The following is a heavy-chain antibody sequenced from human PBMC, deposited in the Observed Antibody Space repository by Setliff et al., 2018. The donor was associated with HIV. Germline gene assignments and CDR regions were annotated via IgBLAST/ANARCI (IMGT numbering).Heavy chain of an antibody. Sequence: PGGSLRLSCAASGFSFSSYWMHWVRQAPGKGLVWVSRINTDGSSTSYADSVKGRFTISRDNSKNTLYLQMNSLRAEDTAVYYCAKDRPRRIVVATNLPNAFDVWGHGTLVTVSS. V-gene: IGHV3-74*01. D-gene: IGHD2-15*01. CDR2: INTDGSST. CDR1: GFSFSSYW. CDR3: AKDRPRRIVVATNLPNAFDV. J-gene: IGHJ3*01.